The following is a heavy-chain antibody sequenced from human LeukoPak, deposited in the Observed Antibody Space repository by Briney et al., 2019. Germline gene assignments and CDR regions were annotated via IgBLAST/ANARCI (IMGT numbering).Heavy chain of an antibody. CDR1: RFTFSSYG. CDR2: IRYDGSNE. V-gene: IGHV3-30*02. CDR3: ANGNRCTSPNCLGYYYFYMDV. D-gene: IGHD2-8*01. J-gene: IGHJ6*03. Sequence: GGSLRLSCAASRFTFSSYGMHWVRQAPGKGLEWVAFIRYDGSNEYYADSVKGRFTISRDNSKNTLYLQMNSLRVEDTAVYYLANGNRCTSPNCLGYYYFYMDVWGKGTMVTVSS.